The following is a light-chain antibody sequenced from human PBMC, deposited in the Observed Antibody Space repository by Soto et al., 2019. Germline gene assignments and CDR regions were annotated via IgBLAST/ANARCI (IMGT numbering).Light chain of an antibody. Sequence: ILMTQTQLSLSIIPGQTASISCKSSQSLLHSDGKTYFYWYVQKAGQAPQPLIYEVSNRFSGVPDRFSGSGSRTDFTLKISRVEADDVGIYYCMQAIDIPWTFGQGTKVEIK. CDR1: QSLLHSDGKTY. CDR2: EVS. V-gene: IGKV2-29*03. J-gene: IGKJ1*01. CDR3: MQAIDIPWT.